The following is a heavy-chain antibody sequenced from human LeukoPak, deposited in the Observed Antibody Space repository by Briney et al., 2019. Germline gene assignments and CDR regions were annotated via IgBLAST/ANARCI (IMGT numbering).Heavy chain of an antibody. V-gene: IGHV4-59*01. J-gene: IGHJ4*02. CDR2: IYYSGST. CDR3: ARLSGYSSGWVDY. Sequence: SETLSLTCTVSGGPISSYYWSWIRQPPGKGLEWIGYIYYSGSTNYNPSLKSRVTISVDTSKNQFSLKLSSVTAADTAVYYCARLSGYSSGWVDYWGQGTLVTVSS. CDR1: GGPISSYY. D-gene: IGHD6-19*01.